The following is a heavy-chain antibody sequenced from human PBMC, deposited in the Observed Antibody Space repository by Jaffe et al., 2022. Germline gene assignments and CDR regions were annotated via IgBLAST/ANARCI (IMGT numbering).Heavy chain of an antibody. J-gene: IGHJ4*02. CDR3: ARDLYGDYEYVSN. D-gene: IGHD4-17*01. Sequence: QLQLQESGPGLVKPSETLSLTCTVSGGSISSSRYYWGWIRQPPGKGLEWIGSIYFSGSTYYNPSLKSRVTISVDTSKNQFSLKLSSVTAADTAVYYCARDLYGDYEYVSNWGQGTLVTVSS. V-gene: IGHV4-39*02. CDR1: GGSISSSRYY. CDR2: IYFSGST.